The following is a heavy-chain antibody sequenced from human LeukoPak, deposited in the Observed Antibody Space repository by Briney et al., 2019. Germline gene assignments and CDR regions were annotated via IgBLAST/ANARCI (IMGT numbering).Heavy chain of an antibody. CDR1: GGPISSYY. CDR3: ARVGAPINWFDP. V-gene: IGHV4-59*01. CDR2: IYYSGST. Sequence: KPSETLSLTCTVSGGPISSYYWSWIRQPPGKGLEWIGYIYYSGSTNYNPSLKSRVTISVDTSKNQFSLKLSSVTAADTAVYYCARVGAPINWFDPWGQGTLVTVSS. J-gene: IGHJ5*02. D-gene: IGHD1-26*01.